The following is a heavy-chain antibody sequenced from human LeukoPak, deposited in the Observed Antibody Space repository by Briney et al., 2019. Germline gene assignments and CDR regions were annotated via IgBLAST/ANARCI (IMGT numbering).Heavy chain of an antibody. CDR1: GGSISSSSYY. CDR3: ARVAYGLDY. Sequence: PSETLSLTCTVSGGSISSSSYYWSWIRQPPGKGLEWIGYIYYSGSTNYNPSLKSRVTISVDTSKNQFSLKLSSVTAADTAVYYCARVAYGLDYWGQGTLVTVSS. J-gene: IGHJ4*02. V-gene: IGHV4-61*01. D-gene: IGHD3/OR15-3a*01. CDR2: IYYSGST.